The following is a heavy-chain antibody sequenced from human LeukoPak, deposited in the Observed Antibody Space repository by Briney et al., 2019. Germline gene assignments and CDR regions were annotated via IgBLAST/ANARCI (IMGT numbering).Heavy chain of an antibody. D-gene: IGHD2-8*01. CDR2: IYGGGST. V-gene: IGHV3-53*01. J-gene: IGHJ4*02. CDR1: GFSVSDNY. CDR3: ARDVLRPAVGCY. Sequence: PGGSLRLSCAASGFSVSDNYMSWVRQAPGKGLEWVSVIYGGGSTYYADSVKGRFTISRDNSKNTVYLQMNSLRAEDTAVYYCARDVLRPAVGCYWRQGTLVTVSS.